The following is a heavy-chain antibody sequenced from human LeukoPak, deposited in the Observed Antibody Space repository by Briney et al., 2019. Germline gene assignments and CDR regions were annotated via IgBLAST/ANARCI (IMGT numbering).Heavy chain of an antibody. CDR2: MNPNSGNT. Sequence: ASVNVSCTASGYTFTSYDINWVRQATGQGLEWMGWMNPNSGNTGYAQKFQGRVTMTRNTSISTAYMELSSLRSEDTAVYYCARATVRSSGWSFDPWGQGTLVTVSS. CDR3: ARATVRSSGWSFDP. D-gene: IGHD6-19*01. V-gene: IGHV1-8*01. J-gene: IGHJ5*02. CDR1: GYTFTSYD.